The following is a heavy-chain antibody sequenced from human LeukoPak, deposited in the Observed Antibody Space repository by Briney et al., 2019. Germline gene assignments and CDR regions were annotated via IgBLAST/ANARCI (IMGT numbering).Heavy chain of an antibody. CDR1: GFTFSSYA. J-gene: IGHJ4*02. V-gene: IGHV3-30-3*01. CDR3: ARSPDILTGYPFDY. D-gene: IGHD3-9*01. Sequence: GRSLRLSCAASGFTFSSYAMHWVRQAPGKGLEWVAVISYDGSNKYCADSVKGRFTISRDNSKNTLYLQMNSLRAEDTAVYYCARSPDILTGYPFDYWGQGTLVTVSS. CDR2: ISYDGSNK.